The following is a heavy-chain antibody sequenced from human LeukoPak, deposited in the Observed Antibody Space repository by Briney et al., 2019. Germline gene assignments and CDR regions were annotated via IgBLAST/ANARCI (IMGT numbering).Heavy chain of an antibody. D-gene: IGHD3-10*01. CDR2: ISYDGSNK. J-gene: IGHJ4*02. Sequence: GGSLRLSCSASGFTFSSYGMHWVRQALGKGLEWVAVISYDGSNKYYADSVKGRFTISRDNSKNTLHLQMNSLRAEDTAVYYCASSVYGSGNQMETRFDYWGQGTLVTVSS. CDR1: GFTFSSYG. V-gene: IGHV3-30*03. CDR3: ASSVYGSGNQMETRFDY.